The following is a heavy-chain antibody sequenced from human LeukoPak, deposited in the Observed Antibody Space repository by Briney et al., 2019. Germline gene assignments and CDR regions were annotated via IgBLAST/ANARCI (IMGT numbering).Heavy chain of an antibody. Sequence: ASVKVSCKASGYTFTSYYMHWVRQAPGQGLEWMGIINPSGGSTSYAQKFQGRVTMTRDMSTSTVYMELSSLRSEDTATYYCATYRQIQVPFEFWGQGTLVTVSS. CDR3: ATYRQIQVPFEF. J-gene: IGHJ4*02. V-gene: IGHV1-46*01. D-gene: IGHD5-18*01. CDR1: GYTFTSYY. CDR2: INPSGGST.